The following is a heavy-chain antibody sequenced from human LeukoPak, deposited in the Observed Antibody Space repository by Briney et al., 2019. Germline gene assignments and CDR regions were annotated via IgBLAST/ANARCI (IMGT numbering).Heavy chain of an antibody. CDR1: GFIFSSYG. V-gene: IGHV3-33*01. D-gene: IGHD6-19*01. CDR2: IWYDGSNK. CDR3: ARDSSSGWFDAFDI. J-gene: IGHJ3*02. Sequence: PGRSLRLSCAASGFIFSSYGMHWVRQAPGKGLEWVAVIWYDGSNKYYADSVKGRFTISRDNSKNTLYLQMNSLRAEDTAVYYCARDSSSGWFDAFDIWGQGTMVTVS.